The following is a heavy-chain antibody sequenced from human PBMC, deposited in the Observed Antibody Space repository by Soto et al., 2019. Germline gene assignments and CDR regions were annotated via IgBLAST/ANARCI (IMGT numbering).Heavy chain of an antibody. CDR2: INPSGGST. D-gene: IGHD6-19*01. CDR3: ARGGGSGWYVN. Sequence: QVQLVQSGAEVKKPGASVKVSCKASGYTFTSYYMHWVRQAPGQGLEWMGIINPSGGSTSYAQKFQGRVTMTRDTSTSTGYRELSSLRSEDTAVYYCARGGGSGWYVNWGQGTLVTVSS. V-gene: IGHV1-46*01. CDR1: GYTFTSYY. J-gene: IGHJ4*02.